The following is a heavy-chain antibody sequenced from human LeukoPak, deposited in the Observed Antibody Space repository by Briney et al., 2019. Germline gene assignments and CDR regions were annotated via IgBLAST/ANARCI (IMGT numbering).Heavy chain of an antibody. CDR2: IYPGDSDT. J-gene: IGHJ4*02. V-gene: IGHV5-51*01. Sequence: GESLKISCKGSVYTFTTYWIGWVRQMPGKGLEWMGIIYPGDSDTRYSPSFQGQVTISADKSISTAYLQWSSLKASDTAIYYCARHLFPDYGDYADYWGQGTLVTVSS. CDR1: VYTFTTYW. CDR3: ARHLFPDYGDYADY. D-gene: IGHD4-17*01.